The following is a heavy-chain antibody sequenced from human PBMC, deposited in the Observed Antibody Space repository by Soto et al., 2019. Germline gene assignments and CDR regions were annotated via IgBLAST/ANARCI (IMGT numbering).Heavy chain of an antibody. CDR3: ASPYCSGGSCYLTEYFQH. Sequence: GGSLRLSCAASGFSFSYYAMHWVRQAPGKGLEWVAVIAYDASKKYYADSVKGRFTISRDNSKNTLYLQMNSLRDEDTAVYYSASPYCSGGSCYLTEYFQHWGQGTLVTVSS. CDR1: GFSFSYYA. J-gene: IGHJ1*01. CDR2: IAYDASKK. D-gene: IGHD2-15*01. V-gene: IGHV3-30*03.